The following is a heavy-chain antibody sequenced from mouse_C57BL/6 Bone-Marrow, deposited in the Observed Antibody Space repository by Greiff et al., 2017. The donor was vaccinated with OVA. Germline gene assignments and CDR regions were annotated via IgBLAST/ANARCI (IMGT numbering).Heavy chain of an antibody. CDR3: AGYLAWFAY. D-gene: IGHD5-1*01. V-gene: IGHV1-26*01. J-gene: IGHJ3*01. Sequence: VQLQPSGPELVKPGASVKISCKASGYTFTDYYMNWVKQSHGKSLEWIGDINPNNGGTSYNQKFKGKATLTVDKSSSTAYMELRSLTSEDSAVYYCAGYLAWFAYWGQGTLVTVSA. CDR1: GYTFTDYY. CDR2: INPNNGGT.